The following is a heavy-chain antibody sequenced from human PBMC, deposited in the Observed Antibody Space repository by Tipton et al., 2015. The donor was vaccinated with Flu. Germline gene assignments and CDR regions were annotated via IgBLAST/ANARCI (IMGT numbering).Heavy chain of an antibody. D-gene: IGHD3-16*02. J-gene: IGHJ5*02. V-gene: IGHV4-31*03. CDR3: ARGPNYDYVWGSYRYSGWFDP. Sequence: TLSLTCTVSGGSISSGGYYWSWIRQHPGKGLEWIGYIYYSGSTYYNPSLKSRVTISVDTSKNQFSLKLSSVTAADTAVYYCARGPNYDYVWGSYRYSGWFDPWGQGTLVTVSS. CDR1: GGSISSGGYY. CDR2: IYYSGST.